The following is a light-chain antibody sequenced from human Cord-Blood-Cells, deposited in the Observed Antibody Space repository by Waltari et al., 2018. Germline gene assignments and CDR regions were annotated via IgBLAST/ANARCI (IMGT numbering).Light chain of an antibody. V-gene: IGKV3-11*01. CDR1: QSVSSY. CDR2: DAS. J-gene: IGKJ1*01. Sequence: EIVFTQSPATLSFSPGERATLSCRASQSVSSYLSWYQQKPGQAHRLLIYDASNRATGIPTRFSGSGSGTDFTLTISSLEPEDFAVYYCQQRSNWPPWTFGQGTKVEIK. CDR3: QQRSNWPPWT.